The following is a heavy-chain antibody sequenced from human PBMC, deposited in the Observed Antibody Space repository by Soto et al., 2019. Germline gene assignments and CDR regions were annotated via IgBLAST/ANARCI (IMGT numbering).Heavy chain of an antibody. V-gene: IGHV1-18*01. CDR1: GFTFTSYG. D-gene: IGHD6-13*01. J-gene: IGHJ4*02. Sequence: QVQLVQSGAEVKKPGASMKVSCKASGFTFTSYGISWVRQAPGQGLEWMGWVSAYNGNTHYAQKLQGRVTMTTDTSTTTAYMELRSLRSDGAAVYYCSRGGSSWQPHEDYWGQGTLVTVSS. CDR3: SRGGSSWQPHEDY. CDR2: VSAYNGNT.